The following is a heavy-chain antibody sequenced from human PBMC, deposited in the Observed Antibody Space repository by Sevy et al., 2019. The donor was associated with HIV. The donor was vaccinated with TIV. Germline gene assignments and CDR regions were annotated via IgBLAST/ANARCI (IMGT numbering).Heavy chain of an antibody. CDR1: GGSVSSNSYY. V-gene: IGHV4-61*01. D-gene: IGHD2-2*01. J-gene: IGHJ5*02. CDR3: ARVVTPTTMPVYHFDP. Sequence: SETVSLTCTVSGGSVSSNSYYWTWIRQPPGKGLEWIGYIHYSGSTNYNHSLKGRVTISVDTSENQFSLKLSSVTDTDTAVYFCARVVTPTTMPVYHFDPWGQGTFVTVSS. CDR2: IHYSGST.